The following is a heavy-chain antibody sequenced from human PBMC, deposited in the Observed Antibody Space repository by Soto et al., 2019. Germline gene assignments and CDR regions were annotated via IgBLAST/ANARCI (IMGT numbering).Heavy chain of an antibody. J-gene: IGHJ4*02. Sequence: QVQLVESGGGVVQPGKSLRLSCAASGFTFSTYGMHWVRQAPGKGLEWVAVIWYDGSNKYHGDSLKGRFTISRDNSKNTLYLQINNLRAEDTAVYYCGRDGALGDTAVVVSWGQGTLVTVSS. D-gene: IGHD5-18*01. CDR3: GRDGALGDTAVVVS. CDR2: IWYDGSNK. CDR1: GFTFSTYG. V-gene: IGHV3-33*01.